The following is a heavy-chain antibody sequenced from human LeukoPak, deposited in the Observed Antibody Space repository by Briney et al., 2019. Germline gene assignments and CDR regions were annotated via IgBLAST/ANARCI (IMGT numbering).Heavy chain of an antibody. V-gene: IGHV5-51*01. Sequence: GESLKISCKGSGYIFTSYWIGWVRQMPGKGLEWMGIIYPGDSDTRYSPSFQGQVTISADKSISTAYLQWSSLKASDTAMYYCARHIRGDSSGRALDYWGQGTLVTVSS. D-gene: IGHD3-22*01. CDR2: IYPGDSDT. CDR3: ARHIRGDSSGRALDY. CDR1: GYIFTSYW. J-gene: IGHJ4*02.